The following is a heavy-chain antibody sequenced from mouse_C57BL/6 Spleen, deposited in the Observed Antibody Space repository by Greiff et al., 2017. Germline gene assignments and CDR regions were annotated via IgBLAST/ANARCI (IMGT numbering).Heavy chain of an antibody. CDR1: GYTFTSYW. V-gene: IGHV1-7*01. Sequence: VQLQQSGAELAKPGASVKLSCKASGYTFTSYWMHWVKQRPGQGLEWIGYINPSSGYTKYNQKFKDKATVTADKSSSTAYMQLSSLTYEDSAVYYCARRIYYDYDEGAMDYWGQGTSVTVSS. CDR3: ARRIYYDYDEGAMDY. CDR2: INPSSGYT. J-gene: IGHJ4*01. D-gene: IGHD2-4*01.